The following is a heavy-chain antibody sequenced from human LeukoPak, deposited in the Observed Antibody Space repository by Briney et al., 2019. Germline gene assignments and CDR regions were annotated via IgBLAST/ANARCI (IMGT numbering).Heavy chain of an antibody. J-gene: IGHJ4*02. CDR2: ISWDDDK. V-gene: IGHV2-5*02. CDR1: GFSLSTRGVG. CDR3: ARRLRSEADY. Sequence: KVSGPTLVKPPQTLTLTCTFSGFSLSTRGVGVGWIRQPPGKALEWLPLISWDDDKRYSPSLKSRLTITKDPTKNHVVLTVTDMDPVDTATYFCARRLRSEADYWGQGTLVTASS. D-gene: IGHD2-21*02.